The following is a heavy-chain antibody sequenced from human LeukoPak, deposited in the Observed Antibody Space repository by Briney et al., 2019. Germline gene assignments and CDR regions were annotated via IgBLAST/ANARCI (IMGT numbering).Heavy chain of an antibody. Sequence: PGGSLRLSCAASGFTFSGYAMSWVRQAPGKGLEWVSVISAGGGSTCYADSVKGRFTVSRDNSKNSLYLQMSSLRAEDTAVYYCARDPSHYYDSSGYDGYWGQGTLVTVSS. V-gene: IGHV3-23*01. CDR3: ARDPSHYYDSSGYDGY. D-gene: IGHD3-22*01. CDR1: GFTFSGYA. J-gene: IGHJ4*02. CDR2: ISAGGGST.